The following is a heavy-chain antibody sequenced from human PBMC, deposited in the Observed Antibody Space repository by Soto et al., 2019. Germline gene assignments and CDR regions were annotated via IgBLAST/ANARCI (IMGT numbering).Heavy chain of an antibody. D-gene: IGHD3-3*01. Sequence: SETLSLTCAVYGGSFSGYYWSWIRQPPGKGLEWIGEINHSGSTNYNPSLKSRVTISVDTSKNQFSLKLSSVTAADTAVYYCARGYITIFGVVTRQYYFDYRGQGTLVTVSS. CDR1: GGSFSGYY. CDR3: ARGYITIFGVVTRQYYFDY. J-gene: IGHJ4*02. CDR2: INHSGST. V-gene: IGHV4-34*01.